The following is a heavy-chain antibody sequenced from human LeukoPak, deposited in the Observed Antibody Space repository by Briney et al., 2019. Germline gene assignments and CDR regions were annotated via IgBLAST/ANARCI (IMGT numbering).Heavy chain of an antibody. J-gene: IGHJ4*02. CDR2: IKQDGSEK. V-gene: IGHV3-7*01. Sequence: GGSLRLSCVASGFTFSSYWMNWVRQAPGKGLEWVANIKQDGSEKYVDSVKGRFTISRDNAKNSLYLQMNSLRAEDTAVYYCARVMIAAAGFIDYWGQGTLVTVSS. D-gene: IGHD6-13*01. CDR1: GFTFSSYW. CDR3: ARVMIAAAGFIDY.